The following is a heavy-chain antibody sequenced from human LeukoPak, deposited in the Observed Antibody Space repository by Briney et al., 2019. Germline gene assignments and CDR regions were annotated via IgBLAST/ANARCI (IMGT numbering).Heavy chain of an antibody. CDR2: IYYSGST. CDR1: GGSISSYY. D-gene: IGHD4-23*01. J-gene: IGHJ3*02. CDR3: ARSALYGGNSDNAFDI. V-gene: IGHV4-59*12. Sequence: PSETLSLTCTVSGGSISSYYWSWIRQPPGKGLEWIGYIYYSGSTNYNPSLKSRVTISVDTSKNQFSLRLTSVTAADTAVYNCARSALYGGNSDNAFDIWGQGTMVTVSS.